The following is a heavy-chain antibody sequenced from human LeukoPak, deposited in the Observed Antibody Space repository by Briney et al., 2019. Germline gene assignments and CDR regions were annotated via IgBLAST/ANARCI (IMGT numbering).Heavy chain of an antibody. V-gene: IGHV1-2*02. CDR3: ARGGAIVVVPAAMVS. CDR1: GYTLTGYY. Sequence: ASVKVSCKASGYTLTGYYMHWVRQAPGQGLEWMGWINPNSGGTNYAQKFQGRVTMTRDTSISTAYMELSRLRSDDTAVYYCARGGAIVVVPAAMVSWGQGTLVTASS. D-gene: IGHD2-2*01. J-gene: IGHJ4*02. CDR2: INPNSGGT.